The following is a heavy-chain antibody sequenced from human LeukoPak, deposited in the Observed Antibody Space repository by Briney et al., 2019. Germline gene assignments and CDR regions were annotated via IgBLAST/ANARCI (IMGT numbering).Heavy chain of an antibody. CDR2: IYYSGST. J-gene: IGHJ4*02. V-gene: IGHV4-59*01. CDR3: ARGPDGYCSSTSCLTYYFDY. Sequence: SETLSLTCTVSGGSISSYYWSWIRQPPGKGLEWSGYIYYSGSTNYNPSLKSRVTISVDTTKNQFSLKLRSVTAADTAVYYCARGPDGYCSSTSCLTYYFDYWGQGTLVTVSS. D-gene: IGHD2-2*01. CDR1: GGSISSYY.